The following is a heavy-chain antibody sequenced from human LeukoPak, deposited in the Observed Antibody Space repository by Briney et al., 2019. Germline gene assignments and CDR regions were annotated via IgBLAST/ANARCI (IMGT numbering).Heavy chain of an antibody. D-gene: IGHD4-17*01. CDR3: ASWQMTTVTTLAFDI. J-gene: IGHJ3*02. CDR2: IIPIFGTA. V-gene: IGHV1-69*06. CDR1: GGTFSSYA. Sequence: ASVKVSCKASGGTFSSYAFSWVRQAPGQGLEWMGGIIPIFGTANYAQKFQGRVTITADKSTSTAYMELSSLRSEDTAVYYCASWQMTTVTTLAFDIWGQGTMVTVSS.